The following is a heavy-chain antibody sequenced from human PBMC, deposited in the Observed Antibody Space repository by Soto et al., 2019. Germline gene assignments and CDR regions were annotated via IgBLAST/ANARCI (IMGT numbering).Heavy chain of an antibody. CDR3: AKDLAAAPGY. CDR1: GFTFSSYG. V-gene: IGHV3-30*18. D-gene: IGHD6-13*01. J-gene: IGHJ4*02. CDR2: ISYDGSNK. Sequence: PGWSLRLSCAASGFTFSSYGMHWVRQAPGKGLEWVAFISYDGSNKYYADSVKGRFTISRDNSKNTLYLQMNSLRAEDTAVYYCAKDLAAAPGYWGQGTLVTVSS.